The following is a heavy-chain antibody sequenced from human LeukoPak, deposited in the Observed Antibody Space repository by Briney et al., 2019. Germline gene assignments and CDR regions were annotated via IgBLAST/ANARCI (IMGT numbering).Heavy chain of an antibody. V-gene: IGHV3-7*01. D-gene: IGHD3-22*01. CDR1: GFSFSTYW. CDR3: AKWPDLDYYDRPDAFDI. J-gene: IGHJ3*02. Sequence: TGGSLRLSCAASGFSFSTYWMSWVRQAPWRGLEWVANIKPHGSEKYYVDSVKGRFTISRDNSKNTLYLQMNSLRAEDTAVYYCAKWPDLDYYDRPDAFDIWGQGTMVTVSS. CDR2: IKPHGSEK.